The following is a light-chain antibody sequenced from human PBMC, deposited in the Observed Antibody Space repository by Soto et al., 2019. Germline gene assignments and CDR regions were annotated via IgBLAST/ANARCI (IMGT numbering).Light chain of an antibody. CDR1: QSVSSSY. CDR2: GAS. CDR3: QQYGSSPRT. J-gene: IGKJ1*01. Sequence: EIVLTQSPGTLSLSPGERATLSCRASQSVSSSYLAWYQQKPGQAPRLLIYGASSRATGNPDRFSGSGSGTDFTLTISRLEPEDLAVYYCQQYGSSPRTFGQGTKVESK. V-gene: IGKV3-20*01.